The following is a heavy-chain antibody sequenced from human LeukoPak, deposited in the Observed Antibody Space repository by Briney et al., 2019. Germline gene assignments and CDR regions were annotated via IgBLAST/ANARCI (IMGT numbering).Heavy chain of an antibody. CDR2: INAGNGNT. D-gene: IGHD3-22*01. V-gene: IGHV1-3*01. CDR1: GYTLPSYA. J-gene: IGHJ4*02. Sequence: ASVKGSCKASGYTLPSYAFHLVGPAPRQRPGWVGWINAGNGNTKYSQKFQGRVTITRDTSASTAYMELSSLRSEDTAVYYCARGYYDSSGYLPPFDYWGQGTLVTVSS. CDR3: ARGYYDSSGYLPPFDY.